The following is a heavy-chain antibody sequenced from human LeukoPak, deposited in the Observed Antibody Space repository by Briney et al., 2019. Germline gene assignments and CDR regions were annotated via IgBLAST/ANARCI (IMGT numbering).Heavy chain of an antibody. D-gene: IGHD3-16*01. Sequence: GGSLRLSCAASGFTFSSYSMNWVRQAPGKGLEWVSSISSSSSYIYYADSVKGRFTISRDNAKNSLYLQVNSLRAEDTAVYYCARAYYVWGSFDYWGQGTLVTVSS. CDR2: ISSSSSYI. V-gene: IGHV3-21*01. CDR3: ARAYYVWGSFDY. CDR1: GFTFSSYS. J-gene: IGHJ4*02.